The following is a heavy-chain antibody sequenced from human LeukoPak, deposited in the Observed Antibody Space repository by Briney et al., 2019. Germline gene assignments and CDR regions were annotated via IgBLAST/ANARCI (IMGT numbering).Heavy chain of an antibody. Sequence: SETLSLTCTVSGGSISSGDHYWSWIRQPPEKGLEWIGYIYYSGRTFYNPSLKSRVTILVDTSKNQFSLKLSSVTAADTAVYYCARAGDSSGFSRDAFDIWGQGTMVTVTS. V-gene: IGHV4-30-4*01. CDR1: GGSISSGDHY. J-gene: IGHJ3*02. CDR3: ARAGDSSGFSRDAFDI. CDR2: IYYSGRT. D-gene: IGHD3-22*01.